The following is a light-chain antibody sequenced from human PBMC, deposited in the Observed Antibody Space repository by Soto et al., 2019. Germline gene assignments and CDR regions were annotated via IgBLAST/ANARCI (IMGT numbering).Light chain of an antibody. CDR2: DAS. Sequence: IVLTQSPGTLSLSPWERATLSCRASQSVSSYLAWYQQKPGQAPRLLIYDASTRATGIPDRFSGSGSGTDFTLTISRLEPEDFAVYYCQQYGSSPPWTFGQGTKVDIK. J-gene: IGKJ1*01. CDR3: QQYGSSPPWT. V-gene: IGKV3-20*01. CDR1: QSVSSY.